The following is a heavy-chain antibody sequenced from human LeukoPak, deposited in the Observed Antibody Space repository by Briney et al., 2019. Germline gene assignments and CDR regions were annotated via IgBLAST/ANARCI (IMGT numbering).Heavy chain of an antibody. CDR2: ISGIGGNT. V-gene: IGHV3-23*01. Sequence: PGGSLRLSCAASGFSFSSYAMSWVRQTPGKGLEWVSVISGIGGNTYYAGSVKGRFTISRDNSKNTLCLQLNSLRAEDTAVYYCAKDHYGSGSYYNPFDYWGQGTLVTVSS. CDR3: AKDHYGSGSYYNPFDY. CDR1: GFSFSSYA. D-gene: IGHD3-10*01. J-gene: IGHJ4*02.